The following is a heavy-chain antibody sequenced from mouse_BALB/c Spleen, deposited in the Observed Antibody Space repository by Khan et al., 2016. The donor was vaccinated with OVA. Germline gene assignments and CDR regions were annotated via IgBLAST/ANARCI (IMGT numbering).Heavy chain of an antibody. CDR2: INYSGST. V-gene: IGHV3-2*02. CDR1: GYSITSDYA. J-gene: IGHJ4*01. Sequence: EVQLQESGPGLVNPSQSLSLTCTVTGYSITSDYAWNWIRQFPGNKLEWMGYINYSGSTNYNPALKSRISITRDTSKNQFFVQLNSVTTEDTATYYCARDGSRYNYAMDYWGQGTSVTVSS. CDR3: ARDGSRYNYAMDY. D-gene: IGHD2-3*01.